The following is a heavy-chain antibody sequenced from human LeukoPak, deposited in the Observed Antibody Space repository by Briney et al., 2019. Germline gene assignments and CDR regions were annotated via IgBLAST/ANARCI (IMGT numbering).Heavy chain of an antibody. Sequence: ASVMVSCKTSGYTFTNYGISWVRQAPGQGLEWMGWISTYNGNTNYAQNLQGRVTMTTDTSTSTAYMELRSLRSDDTAVYYCARGNSPYPMDVWGKGTTVTISS. CDR2: ISTYNGNT. CDR3: ARGNSPYPMDV. CDR1: GYTFTNYG. D-gene: IGHD2/OR15-2a*01. V-gene: IGHV1-18*01. J-gene: IGHJ6*03.